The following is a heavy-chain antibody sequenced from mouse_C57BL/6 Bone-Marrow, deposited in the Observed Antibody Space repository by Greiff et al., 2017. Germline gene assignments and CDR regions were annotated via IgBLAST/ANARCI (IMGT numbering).Heavy chain of an antibody. CDR2: INPGSGGT. D-gene: IGHD2-4*01. CDR1: GYAFTNYL. CDR3: ARLRRGSWYFDV. Sequence: VQLHQSGAELVRPGTSVKVSCKASGYAFTNYLIEWVKQRPGQGLEWIGVINPGSGGTNYNEKFKGKATLTADKSSSTAYMQLSSLTSEDSAVYFCARLRRGSWYFDVWGTGTTVTVSS. V-gene: IGHV1-54*01. J-gene: IGHJ1*03.